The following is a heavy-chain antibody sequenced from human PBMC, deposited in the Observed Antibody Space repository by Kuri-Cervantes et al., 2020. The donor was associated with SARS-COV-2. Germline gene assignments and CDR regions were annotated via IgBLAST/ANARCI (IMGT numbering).Heavy chain of an antibody. D-gene: IGHD7-27*01. Sequence: GESLKISCAASGFTFSSYAMSWVRQAPGKGLEWVSAISGSGGSTYYADSVKGRFTISRDNSKNTLYLQMDSLRAEDTAVYYCAPSTGDNGYWDQGTLVTVSS. CDR1: GFTFSSYA. V-gene: IGHV3-23*01. J-gene: IGHJ4*02. CDR2: ISGSGGST. CDR3: APSTGDNGY.